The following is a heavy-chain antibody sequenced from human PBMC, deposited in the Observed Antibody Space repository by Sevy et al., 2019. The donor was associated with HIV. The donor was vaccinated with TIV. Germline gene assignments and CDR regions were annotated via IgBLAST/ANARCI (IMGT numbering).Heavy chain of an antibody. CDR3: AKDFTGYNGMDV. D-gene: IGHD3-9*01. CDR2: ISYHGRDK. V-gene: IGHV3-30*18. CDR1: GISFTTSG. J-gene: IGHJ6*02. Sequence: GGSLRLSCVLSGISFTTSGMHWVRQAPGKGLEWVAVISYHGRDKFYAESVKGRSTISRDNSKNMLYLQMNSLRAEDTAVYYCAKDFTGYNGMDVWGQGTMVTVSS.